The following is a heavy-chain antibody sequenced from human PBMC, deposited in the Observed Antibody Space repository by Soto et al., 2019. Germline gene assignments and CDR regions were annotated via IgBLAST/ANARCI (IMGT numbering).Heavy chain of an antibody. CDR2: IYSGGST. CDR3: ARVKKEWLVEVYFDY. D-gene: IGHD6-19*01. V-gene: IGHV3-66*01. J-gene: IGHJ4*02. Sequence: EVQLVESGGGLVQPGGSLRLSCAASGFTVSSNYMSWVRQAPGKGLEWVSVIYSGGSTYYADSVKGRFTISRDNSKNTLYRQMNSLRAEDTAVYYCARVKKEWLVEVYFDYWGQGTLVTVSS. CDR1: GFTVSSNY.